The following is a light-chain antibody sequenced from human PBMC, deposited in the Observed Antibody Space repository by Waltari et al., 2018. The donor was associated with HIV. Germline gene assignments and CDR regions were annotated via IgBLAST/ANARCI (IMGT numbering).Light chain of an antibody. CDR3: QLFGDSHRT. CDR1: QKVISTY. V-gene: IGKV3-20*01. Sequence: EIVLTQSPGTLSLSPGERATLSCRASQKVISTYLAWYQQKPGQAPRPLIYGASSMAAGTSDMFGGSGSGTDFTLTISRLEPEDFAVYYCQLFGDSHRTFGQGTKVEI. CDR2: GAS. J-gene: IGKJ1*01.